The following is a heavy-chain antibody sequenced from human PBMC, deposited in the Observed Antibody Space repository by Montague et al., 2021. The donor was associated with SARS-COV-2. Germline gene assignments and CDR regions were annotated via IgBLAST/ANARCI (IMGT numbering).Heavy chain of an antibody. CDR1: DGSVSAYF. J-gene: IGHJ6*02. V-gene: IGHV4-34*01. Sequence: SESLSLTCDFSDGSVSAYFWSWVRQLPGKGLEWIGQVDRSGTAHYSPSLQSRLTLSVDTSDNQVSLNLTSVTATDTATYYCARGRDSGTYFGTKYYFQYGPDVWGQGTTVTVSS. D-gene: IGHD3-10*01. CDR3: ARGRDSGTYFGTKYYFQYGPDV. CDR2: VDRSGTA.